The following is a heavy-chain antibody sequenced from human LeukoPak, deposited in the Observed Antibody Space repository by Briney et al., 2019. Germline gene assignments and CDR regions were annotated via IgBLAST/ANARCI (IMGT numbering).Heavy chain of an antibody. J-gene: IGHJ4*02. V-gene: IGHV3-23*01. Sequence: GGSLRLSCAASGFTFSSYAMSWVRQAPGKGLEWVSAISGSGGSTYYADSVKGRFTISRDNSKNTLYLQMNSLRAEDTAVYYCANVFYYDSSGRKKDYWGQGTLVIVSS. CDR2: ISGSGGST. CDR3: ANVFYYDSSGRKKDY. D-gene: IGHD3-22*01. CDR1: GFTFSSYA.